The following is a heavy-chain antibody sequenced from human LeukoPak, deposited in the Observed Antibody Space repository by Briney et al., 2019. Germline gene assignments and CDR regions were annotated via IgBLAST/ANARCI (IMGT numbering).Heavy chain of an antibody. Sequence: SETLSLTCTVSGGSISSGSYYWSWIRQPAGKGLEWIGRIYTSGSTNYNPSLKSRVTISVDTSKNQFSLKLSSVTAADTAVYYCARVGGYYDSSGLAVYYFDYWGQGTLVTVSS. V-gene: IGHV4-61*02. CDR1: GGSISSGSYY. D-gene: IGHD3-22*01. J-gene: IGHJ4*02. CDR3: ARVGGYYDSSGLAVYYFDY. CDR2: IYTSGST.